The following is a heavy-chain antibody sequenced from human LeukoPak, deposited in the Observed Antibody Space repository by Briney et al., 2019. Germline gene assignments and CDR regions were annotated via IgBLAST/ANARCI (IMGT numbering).Heavy chain of an antibody. Sequence: GGSLRLSCTASGFTFGDYGMSWFRQAPGKGLEWVGFIRSKTYGGTAEYAASVKGRFTISRDDSKSIAYLQMNSLKTEDTAVYYCTRSRVMVRGVIYAFDIWGQGTMVTVSS. CDR2: IRSKTYGGTA. CDR3: TRSRVMVRGVIYAFDI. D-gene: IGHD3-10*01. J-gene: IGHJ3*02. CDR1: GFTFGDYG. V-gene: IGHV3-49*03.